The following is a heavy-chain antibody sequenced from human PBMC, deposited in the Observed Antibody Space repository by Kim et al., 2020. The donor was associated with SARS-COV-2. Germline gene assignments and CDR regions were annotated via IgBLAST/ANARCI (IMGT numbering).Heavy chain of an antibody. V-gene: IGHV4-39*07. CDR3: ARDGRNFSMVRGVCWFDP. J-gene: IGHJ5*02. Sequence: LKSRVTIAVDTSKNQFSRRLSSVTAADTAVYYCARDGRNFSMVRGVCWFDPWGQGTLVTVSS. D-gene: IGHD3-10*01.